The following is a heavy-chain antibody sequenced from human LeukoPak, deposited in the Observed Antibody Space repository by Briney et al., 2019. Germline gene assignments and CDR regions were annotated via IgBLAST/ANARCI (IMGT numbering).Heavy chain of an antibody. V-gene: IGHV3-30*04. CDR3: AREKQSGRTPFDY. CDR1: GCTFTGHS. D-gene: IGHD2-15*01. J-gene: IGHJ4*02. Sequence: GGSLRFSCVASGCTFTGHSMHWVRQAPGKGPEWVAVLGNDEKTIFYADSVKGRFTVSRDNSKNTVYLQMNSLRDGDTAVYYCAREKQSGRTPFDYWGQGSLVTVSS. CDR2: LGNDEKTI.